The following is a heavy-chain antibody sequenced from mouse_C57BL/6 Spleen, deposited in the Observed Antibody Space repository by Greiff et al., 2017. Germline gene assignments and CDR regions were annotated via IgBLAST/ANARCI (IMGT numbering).Heavy chain of an antibody. CDR3: ARHGDYVWYFDG. V-gene: IGHV2-6-1*01. J-gene: IGHJ1*03. Sequence: QVQLKESGPGLVAPSQSLSITCTVSGFSLTSYGVHWVRQPPGKGLEWLVVIWSDGSTTYNAALKSRLSISKDNSKSQVFLKMNSLQTDDTAMYYCARHGDYVWYFDGWGTGTTVTVSS. CDR1: GFSLTSYG. CDR2: IWSDGST. D-gene: IGHD2-4*01.